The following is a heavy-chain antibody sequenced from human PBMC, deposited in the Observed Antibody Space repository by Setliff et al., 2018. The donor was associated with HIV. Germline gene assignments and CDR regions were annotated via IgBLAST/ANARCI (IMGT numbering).Heavy chain of an antibody. CDR3: ASTTRITMIVVVPHPLDV. V-gene: IGHV4-39*01. D-gene: IGHD3-22*01. Sequence: SETLSLTCTVSRGSISSSNYYWAWIRQPPGKGREWIGSIYDSGSTYYNASLKSRVTLSIDTSQNQFSLKVTSVTAADTAVYYCASTTRITMIVVVPHPLDVWGKGTTVTVSS. J-gene: IGHJ6*04. CDR1: RGSISSSNYY. CDR2: IYDSGST.